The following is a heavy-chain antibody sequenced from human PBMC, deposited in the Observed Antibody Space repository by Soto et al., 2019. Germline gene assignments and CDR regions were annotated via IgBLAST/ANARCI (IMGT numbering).Heavy chain of an antibody. CDR1: GFTFSSYA. CDR3: ARETPRTYYFDY. Sequence: QVQLVESGGGVVQPGRSLRLSCAAPGFTFSSYAMHWVRQAPGKGLEWVAVISYDGSNKYYADSVKGRFTISRDNSKNTLYLQMNSLRAEDTAVYYCARETPRTYYFDYWGQGTLVTVSS. CDR2: ISYDGSNK. J-gene: IGHJ4*02. V-gene: IGHV3-30-3*01.